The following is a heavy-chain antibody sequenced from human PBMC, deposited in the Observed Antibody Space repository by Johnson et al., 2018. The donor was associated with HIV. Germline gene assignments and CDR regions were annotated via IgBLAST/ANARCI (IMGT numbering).Heavy chain of an antibody. V-gene: IGHV3-30-3*01. CDR3: ASTSSGWFYAFDI. J-gene: IGHJ3*02. Sequence: QVQLVESGGGLVQPGGSLRLSCAASGFTFSSYAMHWVRQAPGKGLEWVAVISYDGNNKYYADSVKGRFTISRDNSKNTLYLQMNSLRAEDTAVYYCASTSSGWFYAFDIWGQGTMVTVSS. CDR2: ISYDGNNK. CDR1: GFTFSSYA. D-gene: IGHD6-19*01.